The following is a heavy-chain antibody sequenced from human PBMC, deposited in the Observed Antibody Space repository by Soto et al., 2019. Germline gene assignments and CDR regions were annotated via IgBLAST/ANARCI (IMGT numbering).Heavy chain of an antibody. CDR3: AREGQENYDFWSGYYKNYYYGMDV. CDR1: GYTFTSYG. Sequence: ASVKVSWKASGYTFTSYGISWVRQAPRQGLEWMGWISAYNGNTNYAQKLQGRVTMTTDTSTSTAYMELRSLRSDDTAVYYCAREGQENYDFWSGYYKNYYYGMDVWGQGTTVTVSS. CDR2: ISAYNGNT. J-gene: IGHJ6*02. D-gene: IGHD3-3*01. V-gene: IGHV1-18*01.